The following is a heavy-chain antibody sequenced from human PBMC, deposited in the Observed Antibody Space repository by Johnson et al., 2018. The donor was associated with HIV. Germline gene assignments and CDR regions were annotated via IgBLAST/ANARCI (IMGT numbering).Heavy chain of an antibody. D-gene: IGHD2-2*01. CDR3: AKDPGDCSSTSCYAFDI. Sequence: VQLVESGGGLVQPGGSLRLSCAASGFTFSSYAMSWVRQAPGKGLEWVSVISGSGGSTYYADSVKGRFTISRDNSKNTLYLQMNSRSAEDTAVYYCAKDPGDCSSTSCYAFDIWGQGTMVTVSS. CDR1: GFTFSSYA. CDR2: ISGSGGST. V-gene: IGHV3-23*04. J-gene: IGHJ3*02.